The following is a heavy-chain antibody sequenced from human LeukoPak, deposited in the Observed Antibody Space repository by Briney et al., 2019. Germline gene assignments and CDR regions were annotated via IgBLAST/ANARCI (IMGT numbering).Heavy chain of an antibody. D-gene: IGHD6-19*01. J-gene: IGHJ4*02. V-gene: IGHV3-23*01. CDR2: ISGSGGST. CDR1: GFTFSSYA. Sequence: GGSLRLSCAASGFTFSSYAMSWVLQAPGKGLEWVSAISGSGGSTYYADSVKGRFTISRDDSKNTLYLQMNSLRAEDTAVYYCAKDPRDVRQWLVPEHDYWGQGTLVTVSS. CDR3: AKDPRDVRQWLVPEHDY.